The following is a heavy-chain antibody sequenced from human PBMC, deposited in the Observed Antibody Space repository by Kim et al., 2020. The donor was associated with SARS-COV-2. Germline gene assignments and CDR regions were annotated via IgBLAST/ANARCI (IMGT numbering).Heavy chain of an antibody. V-gene: IGHV3-30*18. CDR1: GFTFSGYG. Sequence: GGSLRLSCAASGFTFSGYGTHWVRRAPGKGLEWVAVISYDGSNYYYADSVKDRFTISRDNSKNTMYLQMNSLSTDDTAIYYCAKDRLGAMGSRFTLSAFDSWGQGTLVIVSS. D-gene: IGHD3-9*01. J-gene: IGHJ5*01. CDR2: ISYDGSNY. CDR3: AKDRLGAMGSRFTLSAFDS.